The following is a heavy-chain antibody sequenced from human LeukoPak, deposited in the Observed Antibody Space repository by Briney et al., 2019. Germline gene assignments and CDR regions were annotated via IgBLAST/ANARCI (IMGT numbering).Heavy chain of an antibody. V-gene: IGHV3-48*01. CDR3: AREGGDYYMDV. CDR1: GFTFSAYN. CDR2: ISSSSSTI. Sequence: GGSLRLSCAASGFTFSAYNMNWVRQAPGKGLEWVSYISSSSSTIYYADSVKGRFTISRDNAKNSLYLQMNSLRAEDTAVYYCAREGGDYYMDVWGKGTTVTVSS. D-gene: IGHD1-26*01. J-gene: IGHJ6*03.